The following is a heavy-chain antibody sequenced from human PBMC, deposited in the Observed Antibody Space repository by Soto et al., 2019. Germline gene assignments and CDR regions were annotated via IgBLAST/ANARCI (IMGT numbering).Heavy chain of an antibody. D-gene: IGHD3-3*02. CDR2: IFYLGSS. J-gene: IGHJ5*02. CDR1: GDSIMSSDFY. V-gene: IGHV4-39*01. CDR3: ARHSLALRKNNWFDP. Sequence: SETLSLTCTVSGDSIMSSDFYWVWVRHPPGKGLEWIGSIFYLGSSYYNPSLKSRVTMSVDTSKNQFSLRLRSVTAADTALYFCARHSLALRKNNWFDPWGQGIMVTVSS.